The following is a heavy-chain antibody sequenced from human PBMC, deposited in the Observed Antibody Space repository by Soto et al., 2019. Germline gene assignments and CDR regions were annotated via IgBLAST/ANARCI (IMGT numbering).Heavy chain of an antibody. CDR3: ATQGVAATTSLYYYYYVHV. Sequence: QVQLQESGPGLVKPSQTLSLTCTVSGGSISSGGYYWSWIRQHPGKGLEWIGYIYYSGSTYYNPSLQTRLTVSVDTSKNQFSLTLSSVTAADTAVYYCATQGVAATTSLYYYYYVHVWGKGTTVTVSS. D-gene: IGHD4-17*01. V-gene: IGHV4-31*03. CDR1: GGSISSGGYY. J-gene: IGHJ6*03. CDR2: IYYSGST.